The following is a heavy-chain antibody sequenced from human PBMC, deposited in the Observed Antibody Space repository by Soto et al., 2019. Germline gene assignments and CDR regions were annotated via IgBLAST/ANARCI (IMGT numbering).Heavy chain of an antibody. CDR3: ARNWNLALVPAAYFDS. V-gene: IGHV4-39*01. CDR1: NFSVLTSIYY. J-gene: IGHJ4*02. Sequence: SETLSLTCTVSNFSVLTSIYYWAWIRQPPGKGLEWVGTVYYTGTTYYDPSLQSRVTISIDTSKNQFSLNLNSVTAADTAVYYCARNWNLALVPAAYFDSWGQGTLVTVSS. D-gene: IGHD2-2*01. CDR2: VYYTGTT.